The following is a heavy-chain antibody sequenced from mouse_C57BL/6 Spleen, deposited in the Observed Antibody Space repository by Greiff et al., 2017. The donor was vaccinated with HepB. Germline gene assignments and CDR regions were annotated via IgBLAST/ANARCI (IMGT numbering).Heavy chain of an antibody. J-gene: IGHJ4*01. D-gene: IGHD1-1*01. Sequence: EVKLVESGGDLVKPGGSLKLSCAASGFTFSSYGMSWVRQTPEKRLEWVATISSGGSYTYYTDSVKGRFTISRDNAKNTLYLQMSSLKSEDTAMYYCARPHDYGSSYAMDYWGQGTSVTVSS. CDR1: GFTFSSYG. V-gene: IGHV5-6*01. CDR2: ISSGGSYT. CDR3: ARPHDYGSSYAMDY.